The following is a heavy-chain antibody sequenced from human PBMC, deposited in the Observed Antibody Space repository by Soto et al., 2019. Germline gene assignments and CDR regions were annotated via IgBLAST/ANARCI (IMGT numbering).Heavy chain of an antibody. V-gene: IGHV1-24*01. Sequence: ASVKVSCKVSGYTLTELAMHWVRQAPGKGLEWMGGFDPEDGETIYAQKFQGSVTMTEDTSTDTAYMELSSLRSEDTAVYYCATTPRNRYSSGWYGYWGQGTLVTVSS. CDR1: GYTLTELA. D-gene: IGHD6-19*01. CDR3: ATTPRNRYSSGWYGY. J-gene: IGHJ4*02. CDR2: FDPEDGET.